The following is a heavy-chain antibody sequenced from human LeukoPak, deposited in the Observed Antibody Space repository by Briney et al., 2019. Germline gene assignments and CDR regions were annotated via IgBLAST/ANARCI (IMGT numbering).Heavy chain of an antibody. CDR2: INPSGGST. J-gene: IGHJ4*02. D-gene: IGHD2-15*01. CDR3: ARYCSGGSCYGLDY. V-gene: IGHV1-46*01. CDR1: GHIFTSYY. Sequence: ASVKVSCEASGHIFTSYYMHWVRQAPGQGLEWMGIINPSGGSTSYAQKFQGRVTMTRDTSTNTVYMELSSLRSEDTAVYYCARYCSGGSCYGLDYWGQGTLVTVSS.